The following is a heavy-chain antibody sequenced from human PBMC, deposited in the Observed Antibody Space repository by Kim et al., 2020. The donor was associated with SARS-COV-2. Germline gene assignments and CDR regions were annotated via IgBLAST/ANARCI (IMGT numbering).Heavy chain of an antibody. CDR2: IYYSGST. Sequence: SETLSLTCTVSGGSISSYYWSWIRQPPGKGLEWIGYIYYSGSTNYNPSLKSRVTISVDTSKNQFSLKLSSVTAADTAVYYCAGRCISTSCYDGWGLYYY. CDR3: AGRCISTSCYDGWGLYYY. D-gene: IGHD2-2*01. J-gene: IGHJ6*01. V-gene: IGHV4-59*08. CDR1: GGSISSYY.